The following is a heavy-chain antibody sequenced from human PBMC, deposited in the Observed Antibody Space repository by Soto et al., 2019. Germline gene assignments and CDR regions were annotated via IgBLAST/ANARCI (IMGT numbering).Heavy chain of an antibody. D-gene: IGHD5-18*01. J-gene: IGHJ4*02. V-gene: IGHV3-74*01. CDR1: GFTFSSYW. CDR3: AALHGYSYGYGDY. Sequence: AGGSLRLSCAASGFTFSSYWMHWVRQAPGKGLVWVSRINSDGSSTSYADSVKGRFTISRDNAKNTLYLQMNSLRAEDTAVYYCAALHGYSYGYGDYWGQGTLVTVSS. CDR2: INSDGSST.